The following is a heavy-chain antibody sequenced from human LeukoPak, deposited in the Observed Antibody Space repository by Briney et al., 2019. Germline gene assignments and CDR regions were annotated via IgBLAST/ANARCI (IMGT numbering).Heavy chain of an antibody. CDR2: ITSGTTYI. Sequence: GGSLRLSCSASGFTFSAYTMNWVRQTPGKGLEWVSSITSGTTYIYYADSVKGRFTISRDNANNSLYLQMNSLTAEDTAVYYCARDDSDLNWFDPWGQGTLVSVSS. CDR1: GFTFSAYT. J-gene: IGHJ5*02. V-gene: IGHV3-21*01. D-gene: IGHD2-21*01. CDR3: ARDDSDLNWFDP.